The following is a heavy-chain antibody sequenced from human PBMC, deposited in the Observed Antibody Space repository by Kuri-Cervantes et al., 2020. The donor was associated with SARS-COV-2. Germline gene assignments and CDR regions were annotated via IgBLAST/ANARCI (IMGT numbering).Heavy chain of an antibody. Sequence: SVKVSCKASGGTFSSYAISWVRQAPGQGLEWMGRIIPILSITNYAQKFHDRVTFSADKSTTTVYMELSSLRSEDTAVYYCARGGEAVDYWGQGTLVTVSS. J-gene: IGHJ4*02. CDR1: GGTFSSYA. CDR2: IIPILSIT. CDR3: ARGGEAVDY. D-gene: IGHD2-21*01. V-gene: IGHV1-69*04.